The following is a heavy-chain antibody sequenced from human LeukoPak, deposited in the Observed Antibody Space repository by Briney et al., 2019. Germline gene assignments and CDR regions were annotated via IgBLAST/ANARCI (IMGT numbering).Heavy chain of an antibody. V-gene: IGHV4-34*01. D-gene: IGHD6-6*01. Sequence: SETLSLTCAVYGGSFSGYYWSWIRQPPGKGLEWIGEINHSGSTNYNLSLKSRVTISVDTSKNQFSLKLSSVTAADTAVYYCARRRGIAARPIDYWGQGTLVTVSS. CDR2: INHSGST. J-gene: IGHJ4*02. CDR1: GGSFSGYY. CDR3: ARRRGIAARPIDY.